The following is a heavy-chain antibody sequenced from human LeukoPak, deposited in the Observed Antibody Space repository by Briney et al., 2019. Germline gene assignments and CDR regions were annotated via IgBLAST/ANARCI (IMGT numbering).Heavy chain of an antibody. CDR3: ARNYFGTGWFYFDY. J-gene: IGHJ4*02. Sequence: LSLTCTVSGGSVSTDYWNWIRQPPGKGLEWVAVIWYDGSTKYYADSVKGRFTVSRDNSKNTLYLQMNSLRAGDTAVYFCARNYFGTGWFYFDYWGQGTLVTVSS. D-gene: IGHD6-19*01. CDR1: GGSVSTDY. V-gene: IGHV3-33*08. CDR2: IWYDGSTK.